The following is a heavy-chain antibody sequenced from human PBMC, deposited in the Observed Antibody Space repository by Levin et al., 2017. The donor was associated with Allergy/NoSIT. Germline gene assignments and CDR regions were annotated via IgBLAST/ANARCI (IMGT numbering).Heavy chain of an antibody. D-gene: IGHD2-2*01. Sequence: ASVKVSCKASGYTFTDFAIHWVRQAPGQRLEWMGWINAGNGNTKYSQKFQDRVTITRDTSANTAYMEVSSLRSEDTAVYYCARYCGSNNCPPWGQGTLVTVSS. CDR2: INAGNGNT. CDR1: GYTFTDFA. J-gene: IGHJ5*02. CDR3: ARYCGSNNCPP. V-gene: IGHV1-3*01.